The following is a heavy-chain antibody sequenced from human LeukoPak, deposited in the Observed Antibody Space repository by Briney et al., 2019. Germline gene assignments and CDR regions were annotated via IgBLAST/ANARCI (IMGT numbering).Heavy chain of an antibody. Sequence: SETLSLTCTVSGGSISSYYWSWIRQPPGKGPEWIGYIYYSGSTNYNPSLKSRVTISVDTSKNQFSLKLSSVTAADTAVYYCARFLDYGDPAGPYYYYYYYMDVWGKGTTVTVSS. CDR2: IYYSGST. V-gene: IGHV4-59*01. J-gene: IGHJ6*03. CDR1: GGSISSYY. D-gene: IGHD4-17*01. CDR3: ARFLDYGDPAGPYYYYYYYMDV.